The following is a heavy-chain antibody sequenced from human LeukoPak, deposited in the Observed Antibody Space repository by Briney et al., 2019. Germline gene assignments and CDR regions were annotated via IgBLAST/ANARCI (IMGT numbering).Heavy chain of an antibody. D-gene: IGHD4-17*01. Sequence: KSGGSLRLSCAASGFIFSSYGMHWVRQAPGKGLEWVAFIRFDESNKYYADSVKGRFTISRDNANNTLYLQMNSLTAEDTAVYYCAREGSVTNDYWGQGSLVTVSS. J-gene: IGHJ4*02. CDR1: GFIFSSYG. CDR2: IRFDESNK. V-gene: IGHV3-30*02. CDR3: AREGSVTNDY.